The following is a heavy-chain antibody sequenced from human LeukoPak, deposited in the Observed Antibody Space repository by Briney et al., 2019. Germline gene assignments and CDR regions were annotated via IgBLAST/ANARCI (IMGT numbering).Heavy chain of an antibody. J-gene: IGHJ6*02. V-gene: IGHV4-34*01. CDR3: ASSLPAYDILAGYYYYYGMDV. Sequence: SETLSLTCAVYGGSFRGYYWSWIRQPPGKGVEWIGEINHSGSANETPSFKTGVTMAVDTSTSQFSLKLRSATATDTAVYYWASSLPAYDILAGYYYYYGMDVWGQGTTVTVSS. CDR2: INHSGSA. CDR1: GGSFRGYY. D-gene: IGHD3-9*01.